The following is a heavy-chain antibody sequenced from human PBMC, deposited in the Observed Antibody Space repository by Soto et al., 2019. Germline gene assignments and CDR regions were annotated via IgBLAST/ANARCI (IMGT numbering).Heavy chain of an antibody. CDR3: ARIPYPTRIAARHYYYYGMDV. D-gene: IGHD6-6*01. CDR1: GFSLSNARMG. Sequence: QVTLKESGPVLVKPTETLTLTCTVSGFSLSNARMGVSWIRQPPGKALEWLAHIFSNDEKSYSTSLKSRLTISKDTSKSQVVVTMTNMDPVDTATYYCARIPYPTRIAARHYYYYGMDVWGQGTTVTVSS. V-gene: IGHV2-26*01. CDR2: IFSNDEK. J-gene: IGHJ6*02.